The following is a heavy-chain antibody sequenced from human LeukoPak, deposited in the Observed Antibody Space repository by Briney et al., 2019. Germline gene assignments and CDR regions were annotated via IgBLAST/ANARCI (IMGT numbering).Heavy chain of an antibody. CDR2: INPNSGGT. Sequence: ASVKVSCKASGYTFTGYYMHWLRQAPGQGLEWMGWINPNSGGTNYAQKFQGRVTMTRDTSISTAYMELSRLRSDDTAVYYCARGYCSSTSCYLYFDYRGQGTLVTVSS. CDR1: GYTFTGYY. V-gene: IGHV1-2*02. J-gene: IGHJ4*02. D-gene: IGHD2-2*01. CDR3: ARGYCSSTSCYLYFDY.